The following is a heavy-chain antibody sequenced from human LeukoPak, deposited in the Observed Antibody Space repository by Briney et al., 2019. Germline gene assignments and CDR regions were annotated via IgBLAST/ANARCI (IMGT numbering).Heavy chain of an antibody. V-gene: IGHV3-7*01. D-gene: IGHD3-9*01. CDR1: GFTFSSYW. Sequence: AGGTLRLSCAASGFTFSSYWMSWVRQAPGKGLEWVANIKQDGSEKYYVDSVKGRFTISRDNAKNSLYLQMNSLRAEDTAVYYCAKTWGGYFDWLNDAFDIWGQGTMVTVSS. J-gene: IGHJ3*02. CDR2: IKQDGSEK. CDR3: AKTWGGYFDWLNDAFDI.